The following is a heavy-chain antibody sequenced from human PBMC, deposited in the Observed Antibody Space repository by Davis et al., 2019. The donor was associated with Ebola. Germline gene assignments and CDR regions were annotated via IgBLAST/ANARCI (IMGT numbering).Heavy chain of an antibody. CDR2: VILKSGAT. J-gene: IGHJ4*02. V-gene: IGHV1-2*06. Sequence: ASVKVFCKASGYTFTDYNIHWMRQAPGQGLEWLGRVILKSGATNYAQKLQGRVTMTTDTSTSTAYMELRRLRSDDTAVYYCAARAGGGWYEAEYWGQGTLVTVSS. CDR1: GYTFTDYN. D-gene: IGHD6-19*01. CDR3: AARAGGGWYEAEY.